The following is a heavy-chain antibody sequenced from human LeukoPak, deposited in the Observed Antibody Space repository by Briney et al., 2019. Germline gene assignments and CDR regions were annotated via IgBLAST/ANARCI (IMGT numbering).Heavy chain of an antibody. CDR3: AKAIRYCSSTSCYYDY. Sequence: EGSLRLSCAVSGFTVSSHYMSWVRQAPGKGLEWVSVIYSGGSTYYGDSVKGRFTISRDNSKNTLYLQMNSLRAEDTAVYYCAKAIRYCSSTSCYYDYWGQGTLVTVSS. V-gene: IGHV3-66*01. CDR2: IYSGGST. J-gene: IGHJ4*02. CDR1: GFTVSSHY. D-gene: IGHD2-2*01.